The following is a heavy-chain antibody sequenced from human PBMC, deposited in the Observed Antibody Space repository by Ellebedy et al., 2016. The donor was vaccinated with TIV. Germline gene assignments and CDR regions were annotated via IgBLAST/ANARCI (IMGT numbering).Heavy chain of an antibody. CDR2: IFYIGTT. CDR3: SRGVTDQN. D-gene: IGHD2-21*02. CDR1: GGSISSSSYF. Sequence: MPSETLSLTCTVSGGSISSSSYFWGWTCQPPGKGPEWIGSIFYIGTTYYNPSLKSRVTISVATSKNQFSLELSSVTAADTAVYYCSRGVTDQNWGQGILVTVSS. J-gene: IGHJ4*02. V-gene: IGHV4-39*07.